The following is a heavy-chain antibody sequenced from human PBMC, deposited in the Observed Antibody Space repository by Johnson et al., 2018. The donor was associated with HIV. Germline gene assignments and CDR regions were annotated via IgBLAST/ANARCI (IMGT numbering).Heavy chain of an antibody. CDR1: GITVGTNY. Sequence: VQLVESGGGLVKPGGSLRLSCAASGITVGTNYMSWVRQAPGKGLEWVSVIFSVGDVYYADSVKGRFTISRDNSKNIVYLQMNSLRPEDTAVYYCARDGRDLVTRGSFDVWGQGTVVTVSS. V-gene: IGHV3-66*02. D-gene: IGHD3-9*01. CDR3: ARDGRDLVTRGSFDV. J-gene: IGHJ3*01. CDR2: IFSVGDV.